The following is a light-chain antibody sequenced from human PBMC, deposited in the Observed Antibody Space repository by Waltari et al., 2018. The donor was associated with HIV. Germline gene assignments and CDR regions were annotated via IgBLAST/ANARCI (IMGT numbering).Light chain of an antibody. CDR1: STALGSYNY. CDR2: QVK. Sequence: QSALAQPASVSGSPGPSITLSCPGTSTALGSYNYVSWYQKHPDRAPKVIIYQVKSRPSGVSDRFSGSKSGNTASLTISGLQAEDEADYYCSSYTTSSTYVFGRGTTVSVL. J-gene: IGLJ1*01. V-gene: IGLV2-14*01. CDR3: SSYTTSSTYV.